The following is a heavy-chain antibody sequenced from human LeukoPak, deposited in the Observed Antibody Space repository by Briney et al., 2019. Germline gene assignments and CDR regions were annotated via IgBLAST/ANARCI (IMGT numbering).Heavy chain of an antibody. V-gene: IGHV3-33*03. D-gene: IGHD4/OR15-4a*01. CDR1: GFTVSNYG. CDR2: ISHDESKK. Sequence: GGSLRLSCAASGFTVSNYGIHWVRQGPGKGLEWVAVISHDESKKKYVESVEGRFTISRDNAKSTLYLQMNSLRAEDTAVYYCLTIVETTIDAFDIWGQGTKVTVSS. J-gene: IGHJ3*02. CDR3: LTIVETTIDAFDI.